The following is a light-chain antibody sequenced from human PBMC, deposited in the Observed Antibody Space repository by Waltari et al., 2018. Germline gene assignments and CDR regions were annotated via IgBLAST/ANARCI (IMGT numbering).Light chain of an antibody. CDR1: QSVSSSY. CDR2: GAS. J-gene: IGKJ1*01. Sequence: EIVLTQSPGTLSLSPGERATLSCRPSQSVSSSYLAWYQQKPGQAPRLLIYGASSRAPGIPDRFSGSGSGTEFTLTISRLEPEDFAVYYCHQYGSSPRTFGQGAKVEIK. V-gene: IGKV3-20*01. CDR3: HQYGSSPRT.